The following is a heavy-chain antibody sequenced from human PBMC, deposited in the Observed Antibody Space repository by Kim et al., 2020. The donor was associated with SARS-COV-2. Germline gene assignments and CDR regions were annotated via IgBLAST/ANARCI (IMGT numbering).Heavy chain of an antibody. CDR3: ARGQRFQPLIFAVFYFDY. CDR1: GGSFSGYF. J-gene: IGHJ4*02. V-gene: IGHV4-34*01. D-gene: IGHD3-9*01. CDR2: INHSGSP. Sequence: SETLSLTCAVYGGSFSGYFWTWVRQPPGKGLEWIGEINHSGSPNYNPSLKSRVTISVDTSKSQFSLKLSSVTAADTAVYYCARGQRFQPLIFAVFYFDYWAQGTRVTVSS.